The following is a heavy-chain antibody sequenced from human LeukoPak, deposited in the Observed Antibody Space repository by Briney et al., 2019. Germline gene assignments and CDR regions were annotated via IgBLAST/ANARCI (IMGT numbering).Heavy chain of an antibody. D-gene: IGHD4-17*01. V-gene: IGHV3-21*06. CDR2: ISSSYSYI. CDR1: GFTLSSYS. Sequence: GGSLRLSCAASGFTLSSYSMNWVRQAPGKGLEWVSSISSSYSYIYYADSVKGRFTISRDNAKNSLYLQMNSLRAKDTAVYYCARDRIIYGDYGDAFDIWGQGTMVTVSS. J-gene: IGHJ3*02. CDR3: ARDRIIYGDYGDAFDI.